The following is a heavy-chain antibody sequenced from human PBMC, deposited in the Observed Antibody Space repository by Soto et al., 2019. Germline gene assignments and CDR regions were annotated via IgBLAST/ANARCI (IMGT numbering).Heavy chain of an antibody. V-gene: IGHV5-10-1*01. CDR3: AIRVDMITFGGVIGYNWFDP. CDR1: DYNFTPYW. J-gene: IGHJ5*02. Sequence: PXESVRISCKGSDYNFTPYWIGWVRQMPGKGLEWMGIIYPADSYTNYSPCFQGHVTISADKSIRTAYLQWSRLKASATTMYYCAIRVDMITFGGVIGYNWFDPWGQGTLVTGSS. CDR2: IYPADSYT. D-gene: IGHD3-16*02.